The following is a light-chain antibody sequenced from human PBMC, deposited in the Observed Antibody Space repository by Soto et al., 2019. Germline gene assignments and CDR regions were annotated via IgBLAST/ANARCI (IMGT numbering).Light chain of an antibody. V-gene: IGKV2-30*01. Sequence: DVVMTQSPLSLPVTLGQPASISCRSSRSLLYSDGNTYLNWFHQRPGQPPRRLIYKVSNRDSGVPDRFSGSGSGTDFTLKISRVEAEDVGVYYCMQGVYWPPGRAFGRGTKVEIK. CDR1: RSLLYSDGNTY. CDR3: MQGVYWPPGRA. CDR2: KVS. J-gene: IGKJ1*01.